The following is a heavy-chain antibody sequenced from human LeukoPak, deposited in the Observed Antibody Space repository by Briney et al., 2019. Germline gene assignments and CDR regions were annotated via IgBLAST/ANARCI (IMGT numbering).Heavy chain of an antibody. CDR1: GFTFSSYS. D-gene: IGHD3-22*01. J-gene: IGHJ4*02. CDR2: ISGSGGST. Sequence: GGSLRLSCAASGFTFSSYSMNWVRQAPGKGLEWVSAISGSGGSTYYADSVKGRFTISRDNSKNTLYLQMNSLRAEDTAVYYCAKESYDSSGYYFDYWGQGTLVTVSS. V-gene: IGHV3-23*01. CDR3: AKESYDSSGYYFDY.